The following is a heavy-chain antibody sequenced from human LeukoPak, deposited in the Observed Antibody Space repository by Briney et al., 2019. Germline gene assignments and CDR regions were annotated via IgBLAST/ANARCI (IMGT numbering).Heavy chain of an antibody. Sequence: AETLTLTCTVSGGSISSYYWSWIRQPPGKGLEWIGYIYYSGSTNYNPSLKSRVTISVDTSKNQFSLKLSSVSAADRAVYYCARGLDYFDYWGQGTLVTVSS. CDR3: ARGLDYFDY. CDR2: IYYSGST. J-gene: IGHJ4*02. CDR1: GGSISSYY. V-gene: IGHV4-59*01.